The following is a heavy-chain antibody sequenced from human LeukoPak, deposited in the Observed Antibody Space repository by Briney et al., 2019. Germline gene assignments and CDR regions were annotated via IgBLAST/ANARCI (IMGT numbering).Heavy chain of an antibody. CDR1: GFTFSSYS. J-gene: IGHJ4*02. CDR3: AKGIPSYYDFWSGYSYFDY. V-gene: IGHV3-23*01. D-gene: IGHD3-3*01. CDR2: ISGSGGST. Sequence: GGSLRLSCAASGFTFSSYSMNWVRQAPGKGLEWVSAISGSGGSTYYADSVKGRFTISRDNSKNTLYLQMNSLRAEDTAVYYCAKGIPSYYDFWSGYSYFDYWGQGTLVTVSS.